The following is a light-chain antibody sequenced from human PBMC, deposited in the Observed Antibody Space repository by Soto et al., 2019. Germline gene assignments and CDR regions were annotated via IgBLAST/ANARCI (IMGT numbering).Light chain of an antibody. CDR2: AAS. V-gene: IGKV3-20*01. CDR1: QTIDTN. J-gene: IGKJ1*01. CDR3: QQYGSSPQT. Sequence: EIVMTQSPGTLSVSPGERATLSCRASQTIDTNLAWYQQKPGQAPRLLIFAASTRATGIPDRFSGSGSGTDFTLTISRLEPEDFAVYYCQQYGSSPQTFGQGTKVDIK.